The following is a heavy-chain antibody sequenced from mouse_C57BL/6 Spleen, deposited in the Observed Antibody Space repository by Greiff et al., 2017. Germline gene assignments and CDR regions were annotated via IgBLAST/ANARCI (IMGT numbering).Heavy chain of an antibody. CDR2: IRNKANGYTT. V-gene: IGHV7-3*01. J-gene: IGHJ2*01. CDR3: ARYGDGYYFDY. D-gene: IGHD2-3*01. CDR1: GFTFTDYY. Sequence: EVQLQESGGGLVQPGGSLSLSCAASGFTFTDYYMSWVRQPPGKALEWLGFIRNKANGYTTEYSASVKGRFTISRDNSQSILYLQMNALRAEDSATYYCARYGDGYYFDYWGQGTTLTVSS.